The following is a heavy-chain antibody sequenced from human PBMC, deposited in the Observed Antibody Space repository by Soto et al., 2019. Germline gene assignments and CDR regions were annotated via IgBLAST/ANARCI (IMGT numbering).Heavy chain of an antibody. D-gene: IGHD4-4*01. Sequence: SGGALRRSCAASGVTFSNAWMNWVRQAPGKGLEWVGRIKSKTDGGTTDYAAPVKGRFTISRDDSKNTLYLQMNSLKTEDTAVYYCTTDPGNYRDGYNPDYYYGMDVWGQGTTVTVSS. CDR3: TTDPGNYRDGYNPDYYYGMDV. CDR1: GVTFSNAW. CDR2: IKSKTDGGTT. V-gene: IGHV3-15*07. J-gene: IGHJ6*02.